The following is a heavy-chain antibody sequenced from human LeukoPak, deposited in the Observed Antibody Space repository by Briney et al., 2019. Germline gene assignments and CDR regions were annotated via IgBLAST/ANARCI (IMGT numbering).Heavy chain of an antibody. J-gene: IGHJ6*02. D-gene: IGHD3-16*02. Sequence: GGSLRLACAVSGFTFSSYGMHWVRQAPGKGLEWVAVISYDGSNKYYADSVKGRFTISRDNSKNTLYLQMNSLRAEDTAVYYCAKDRVIDPYYYYGMDVWGQGTTVTVSS. CDR1: GFTFSSYG. CDR2: ISYDGSNK. CDR3: AKDRVIDPYYYYGMDV. V-gene: IGHV3-30*18.